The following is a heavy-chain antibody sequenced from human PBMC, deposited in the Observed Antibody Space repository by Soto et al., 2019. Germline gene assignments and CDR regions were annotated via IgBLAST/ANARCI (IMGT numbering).Heavy chain of an antibody. Sequence: QVQLVQSGAEVKKPGASVKVSCKASGYTFTSYGISWVRQAPGQGLEWMGWISAYNGNTNYAQKLQGRVTMTTDTSTSTAYMELRSLRADDTAVYYCARGAIVVVAAGGHFLDYWGQGTLVTVSS. CDR1: GYTFTSYG. CDR2: ISAYNGNT. J-gene: IGHJ4*02. V-gene: IGHV1-18*01. D-gene: IGHD2-15*01. CDR3: ARGAIVVVAAGGHFLDY.